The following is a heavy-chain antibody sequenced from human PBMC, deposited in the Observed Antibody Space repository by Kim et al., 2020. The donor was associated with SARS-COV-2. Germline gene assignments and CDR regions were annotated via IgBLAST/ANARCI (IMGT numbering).Heavy chain of an antibody. CDR2: INPSGGST. Sequence: ASVKVSCKASGYTFTSYYMHWVRQAPGQGLEWMGIINPSGGSTSYAQKFQGRVTMTRDTSTSTVYMELSSLRSEDTAVYYCARPLHDYGDYAPPDYWGQGTLVTVSS. J-gene: IGHJ4*02. CDR3: ARPLHDYGDYAPPDY. V-gene: IGHV1-46*01. CDR1: GYTFTSYY. D-gene: IGHD4-17*01.